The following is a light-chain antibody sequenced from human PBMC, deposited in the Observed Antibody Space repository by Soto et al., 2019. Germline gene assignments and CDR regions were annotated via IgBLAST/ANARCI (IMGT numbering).Light chain of an antibody. V-gene: IGKV3-20*01. Sequence: EIVLTQSPGTLSLSPGERATLSCRASQSVSNYLAWYQRKPGQAPRLLIYVASSRDTGIPDRFSGSGSGTDFTLTISRLEPEDFAVYYCHQYGGSPQTFGQGTKVEIK. J-gene: IGKJ1*01. CDR2: VAS. CDR1: QSVSNY. CDR3: HQYGGSPQT.